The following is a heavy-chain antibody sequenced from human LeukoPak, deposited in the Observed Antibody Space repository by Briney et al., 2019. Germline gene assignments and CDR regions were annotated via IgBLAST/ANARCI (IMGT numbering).Heavy chain of an antibody. CDR2: ISSNGGST. V-gene: IGHV3-64*04. CDR3: ARGGGLDV. Sequence: GSLRLXXAASXFTFSSYAMHWVRQAPGKGLEYVSAISSNGGSTYYADSVKGRFTISRDNAKNSLYLQMSNLRAEDTAVYFCARGGGLDVWGQGATVTVSS. CDR1: XFTFSSYA. D-gene: IGHD3-16*01. J-gene: IGHJ6*02.